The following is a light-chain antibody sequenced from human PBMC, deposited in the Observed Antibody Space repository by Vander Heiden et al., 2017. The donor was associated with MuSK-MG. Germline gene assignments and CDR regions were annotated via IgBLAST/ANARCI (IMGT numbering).Light chain of an antibody. CDR2: GAS. V-gene: IGKV3-20*01. CDR1: QSVSSSY. CDR3: QQDCSSIT. J-gene: IGKJ5*01. Sequence: EIVLTQSPGTLSLSPGERATLSCRASQSVSSSYLAWYQQKPGQAPRLLIYGASSRANGIPDRFSGSGYGTDFTLTSSRREHEDFAVYYSQQDCSSITFGQGTLMEIK.